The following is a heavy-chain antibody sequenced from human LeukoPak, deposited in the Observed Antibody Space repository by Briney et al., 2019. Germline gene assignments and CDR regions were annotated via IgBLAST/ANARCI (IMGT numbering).Heavy chain of an antibody. J-gene: IGHJ4*02. Sequence: GRSLRLSCAASGFTLSSYEMSWVRQAPGNGLEWVSYISSSGSTIYYADSVKGRFTISRDNDKNSLYLQMDSLRAEDTAVYYCAREGGYDTLDYWGQGTLVTVSS. CDR1: GFTLSSYE. CDR2: ISSSGSTI. D-gene: IGHD3-22*01. CDR3: AREGGYDTLDY. V-gene: IGHV3-48*03.